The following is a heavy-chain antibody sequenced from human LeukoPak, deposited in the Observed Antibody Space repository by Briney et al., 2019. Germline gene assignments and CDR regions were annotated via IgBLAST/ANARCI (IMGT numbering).Heavy chain of an antibody. CDR3: AAGGGNTFNP. CDR2: ISGSGGST. Sequence: GGSLRLSCAASGFTFSSYAMSWVRQAPGKGLEWVSAISGSGGSTYYADSVKGRFTISRDSSKEIMYLQMDNLRVGDTAMYFCAAGGGNTFNPWAQGVLVTVSS. J-gene: IGHJ5*02. D-gene: IGHD1-14*01. CDR1: GFTFSSYA. V-gene: IGHV3-23*01.